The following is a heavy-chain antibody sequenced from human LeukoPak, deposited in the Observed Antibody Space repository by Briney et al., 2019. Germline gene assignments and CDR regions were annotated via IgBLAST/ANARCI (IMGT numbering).Heavy chain of an antibody. CDR3: ARSSGSGSRNYYYYPLDV. CDR2: IYYSGSA. D-gene: IGHD3-10*01. J-gene: IGHJ6*02. Sequence: SETLSLTCTVSGDSIRSYYWSWIRQPPGKGLEWIGYIYYSGSANYSPSLKSRVTISLDTSQNQIFLNLTSVTAADTAVYYCARSSGSGSRNYYYYPLDVWGQGTTVTVSS. CDR1: GDSIRSYY. V-gene: IGHV4-59*01.